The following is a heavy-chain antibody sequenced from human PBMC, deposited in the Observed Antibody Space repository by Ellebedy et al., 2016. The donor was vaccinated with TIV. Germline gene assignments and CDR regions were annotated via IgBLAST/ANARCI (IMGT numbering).Heavy chain of an antibody. CDR1: GITFSSYW. J-gene: IGHJ4*02. CDR3: AKDAFRRGDN. Sequence: GESLKISCAASGITFSSYWMSWVRQAPGKGLEWVANVNQDGSGKNYANSVKGRFTISRDNAKNSLYLQMNSLRVEDTAVYYCAKDAFRRGDNWGQGTLVTVSS. CDR2: VNQDGSGK. V-gene: IGHV3-7*04.